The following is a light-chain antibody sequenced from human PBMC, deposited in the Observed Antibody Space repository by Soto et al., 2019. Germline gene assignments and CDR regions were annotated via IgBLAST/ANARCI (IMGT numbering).Light chain of an antibody. Sequence: QSDLKQPASRNGSDGEAITISCTETSSDVGGYNYVSWYQQHPGKAPKLMIYEVSNRPSGVSNRFSGSKSGNTASLTISGLQAEDEADYYCSSYTSSSTYVFGTGTKVTV. CDR1: SSDVGGYNY. J-gene: IGLJ1*01. CDR3: SSYTSSSTYV. CDR2: EVS. V-gene: IGLV2-14*01.